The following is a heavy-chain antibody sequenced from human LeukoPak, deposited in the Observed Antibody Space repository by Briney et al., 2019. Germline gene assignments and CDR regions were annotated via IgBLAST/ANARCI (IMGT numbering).Heavy chain of an antibody. CDR3: ANMGGELGDY. J-gene: IGHJ4*02. D-gene: IGHD1-26*01. CDR1: GFTFSSYG. V-gene: IGHV3-30*02. CDR2: IRNDGSII. Sequence: GGSLRLSCAASGFTFSSYGMHWIRQAPGKGLEWVAFIRNDGSIIYNADSVKGRFTISRDNSKNTLYLQMNSLRADDTAVYYCANMGGELGDYWGQGTLVTVSS.